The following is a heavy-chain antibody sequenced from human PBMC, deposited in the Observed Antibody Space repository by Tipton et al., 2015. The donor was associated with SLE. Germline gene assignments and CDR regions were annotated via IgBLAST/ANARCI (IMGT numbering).Heavy chain of an antibody. CDR1: RGSLTGYS. D-gene: IGHD3-16*01. CDR2: IDRDGSP. J-gene: IGHJ6*03. CDR3: ARGVSGYYFYSYMDV. Sequence: GLVKPSETLSLVCVVNRGSLTGYSWNWIRQFPGKGLEWIGEIDRDGSPNYKPSLQNRVTMSVDRSANQFSLRLPSVTAADTAVYYCARGVSGYYFYSYMDVWGKGTTVTISS. V-gene: IGHV4-34*01.